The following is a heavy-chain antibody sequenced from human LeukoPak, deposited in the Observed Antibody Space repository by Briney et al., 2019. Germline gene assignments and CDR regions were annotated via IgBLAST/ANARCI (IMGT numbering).Heavy chain of an antibody. Sequence: SETLSLTCTVSGGSISSGDYYWSWICQPPGKGLEWIGYIYYSGSTYYNPSLKSRVTISVDTSKNQFSLKLSSVTAADTAVYYCARAYGSGSVWFDPWGQGTLVTVSS. V-gene: IGHV4-30-4*01. CDR3: ARAYGSGSVWFDP. CDR1: GGSISSGDYY. CDR2: IYYSGST. D-gene: IGHD3-10*01. J-gene: IGHJ5*02.